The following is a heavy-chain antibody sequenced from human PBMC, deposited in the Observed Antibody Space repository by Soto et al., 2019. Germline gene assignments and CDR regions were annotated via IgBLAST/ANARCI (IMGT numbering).Heavy chain of an antibody. D-gene: IGHD2-21*02. V-gene: IGHV1-18*01. J-gene: IGHJ3*02. CDR1: GYTFTNYG. Sequence: QVQLVQSGGEVKKPGASVKVSCKASGYTFTNYGVSWVRQDPGQGLEWMGWISPYNGATNYAQKLKGRVSMSTDTSTSAAYMELMCLRSDDTAVYYCARYLFYCGGDCVDDAFDIWGQGTMVAVSS. CDR3: ARYLFYCGGDCVDDAFDI. CDR2: ISPYNGAT.